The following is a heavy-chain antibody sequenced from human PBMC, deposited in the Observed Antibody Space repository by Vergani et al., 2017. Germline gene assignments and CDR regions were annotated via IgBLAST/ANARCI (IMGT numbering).Heavy chain of an antibody. D-gene: IGHD3-10*01. CDR1: GASVNSYY. Sequence: QVKLQESGPGLVKPSETLSLTSTVSGASVNSYYWSWIRQPPGKGLEWMGYVSFRGDTLYDPPVKGRMTISLNTSSNQFSLYLTSVTAADTAVYYCARSRIYYGAGSPDYWGQGTLVTVSS. CDR2: VSFRGDT. V-gene: IGHV4-59*02. J-gene: IGHJ4*02. CDR3: ARSRIYYGAGSPDY.